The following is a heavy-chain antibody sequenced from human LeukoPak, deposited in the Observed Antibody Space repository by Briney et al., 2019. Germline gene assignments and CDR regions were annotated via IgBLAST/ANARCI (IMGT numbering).Heavy chain of an antibody. CDR2: TYYRSKWLY. CDR1: GDSVSTNSGS. V-gene: IGHV6-1*01. Sequence: QTLSLTCAISGDSVSTNSGSWNWIRRSPSRGLEWLGRTYYRSKWLYDHAESVKSRITINPDTSKNQFSLHLNSVTPEDTAVYYCARVTYGPLNCWGQGTLVTVSS. CDR3: ARVTYGPLNC. J-gene: IGHJ4*02. D-gene: IGHD3-10*01.